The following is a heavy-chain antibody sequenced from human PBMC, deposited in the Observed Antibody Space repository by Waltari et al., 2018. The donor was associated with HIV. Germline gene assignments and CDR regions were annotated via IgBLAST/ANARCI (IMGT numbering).Heavy chain of an antibody. CDR3: ARREATVVRGVYYYGMDV. V-gene: IGHV3-74*01. J-gene: IGHJ6*02. CDR2: IHSDGSST. CDR1: GFPSRRYW. D-gene: IGHD3-10*01. Sequence: EVQLVASGGGLVQPWGSLRLPCEASGFPSRRYWMHWVRQAPGKGLVWVSRIHSDGSSTSYADFVKGRFTISRDNAKNTLYLEMNSLRAEDTAVYYCARREATVVRGVYYYGMDVWGQGTTVTVSS.